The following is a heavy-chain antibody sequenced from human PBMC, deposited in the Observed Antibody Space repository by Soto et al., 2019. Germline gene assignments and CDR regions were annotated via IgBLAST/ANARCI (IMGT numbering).Heavy chain of an antibody. CDR1: GFTFSSYS. D-gene: IGHD3-10*01. V-gene: IGHV3-21*01. CDR3: ARDQLEARSDRVPLAS. Sequence: GGSLRLSCAASGFTFSSYSMNWVRQAPGKGLEWVSSISSSSSYIYYADSVKGRFTISRDNAKNSLYLQMNSLRAEDTAVYYCARDQLEARSDRVPLASWGPGTLVTVSS. J-gene: IGHJ1*01. CDR2: ISSSSSYI.